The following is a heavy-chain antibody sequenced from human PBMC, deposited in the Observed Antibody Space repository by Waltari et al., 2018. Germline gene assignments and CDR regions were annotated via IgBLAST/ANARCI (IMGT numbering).Heavy chain of an antibody. J-gene: IGHJ3*02. D-gene: IGHD1-26*01. CDR3: ARVGSGSYGHWGAFDI. CDR2: IIPIFGTA. Sequence: QVQLVQSGAEVKKPGSSVKVSCKASGGTFSSCAISWVPQAPGQGLEWMGGIIPIFGTANYAQKFQGRVTITADESTSTAYMELSSLRSEDTAVYYCARVGSGSYGHWGAFDIWGQGTMVTVSS. CDR1: GGTFSSCA. V-gene: IGHV1-69*12.